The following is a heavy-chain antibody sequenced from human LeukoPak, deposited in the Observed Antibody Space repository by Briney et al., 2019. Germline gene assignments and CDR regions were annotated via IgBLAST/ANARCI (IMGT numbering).Heavy chain of an antibody. CDR3: AREGSLSSAFDI. Sequence: ASVKVSCKASGGTFSSYAISWVRQAPGQGLEWMGGIIPIFGTANYAQKFQGRVTITADESTSTAYMELSSLRSEDTAVYYCAREGSLSSAFDIWGQGTMVTVSS. CDR1: GGTFSSYA. J-gene: IGHJ3*02. CDR2: IIPIFGTA. V-gene: IGHV1-69*13.